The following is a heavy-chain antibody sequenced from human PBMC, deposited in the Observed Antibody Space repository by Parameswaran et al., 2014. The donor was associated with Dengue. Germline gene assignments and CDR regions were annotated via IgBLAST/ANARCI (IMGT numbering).Heavy chain of an antibody. Sequence: VRQAPREGGVEWVSYIGSSSSDTNYADSVEGRFTISRDNAKKSVYLQMNSLRAEDTAVYYCATQQTPYYDFWSGYAHLDYWGQGTLVTVSS. J-gene: IGHJ4*02. D-gene: IGHD3-3*01. CDR2: IGSSSSDT. V-gene: IGHV3-11*03. CDR3: ATQQTPYYDFWSGYAHLDY.